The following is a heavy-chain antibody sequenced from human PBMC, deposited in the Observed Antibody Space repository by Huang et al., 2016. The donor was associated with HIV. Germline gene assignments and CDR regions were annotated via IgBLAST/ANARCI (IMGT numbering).Heavy chain of an antibody. CDR2: VSFDGSTK. J-gene: IGHJ4*02. V-gene: IGHV3-30*18. D-gene: IGHD3-3*01. Sequence: QVQLVESGGGVVQPGRSLRLSCNASGFGFSSYGMHGVRQAPCKGLELVAVVSFDGSTKYSADAVKGRFTISRDNSKNTLYLQMNSLTVEDTAVYYCAKDKYLMSTILAYYFDCWGQGTLVTVSS. CDR3: AKDKYLMSTILAYYFDC. CDR1: GFGFSSYG.